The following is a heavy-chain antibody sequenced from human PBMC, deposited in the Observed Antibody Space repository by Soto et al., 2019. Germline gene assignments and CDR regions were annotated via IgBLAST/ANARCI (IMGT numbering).Heavy chain of an antibody. D-gene: IGHD2-8*01. CDR1: GFTFSSYW. Sequence: EVQLVESGGGLVQPGGSLRLSCAASGFTFSSYWMHWVRQAPGKGLVWVSRINSDGSSTSYADSVKGRFTISRDNAKNTLYLQMNSLRAEDTAVYYCARALPGYCTNGVCYDYYYYGMDVWGQGTTVTVSS. J-gene: IGHJ6*02. CDR3: ARALPGYCTNGVCYDYYYYGMDV. V-gene: IGHV3-74*01. CDR2: INSDGSST.